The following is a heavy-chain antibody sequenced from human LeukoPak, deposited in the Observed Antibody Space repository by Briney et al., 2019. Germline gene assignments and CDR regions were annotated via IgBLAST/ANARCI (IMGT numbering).Heavy chain of an antibody. D-gene: IGHD3-10*01. Sequence: PGGSLRLSCAASGFTFSSYAMSWVRQAPGKGLEWVSAISGSGGSTYYADSVKGRFTISRDNSKNTLYLQMNSLRAEGTAVYYCAKDRNRDYGSGSYYNPPAFYYWGQGTLVTVSS. V-gene: IGHV3-23*01. CDR3: AKDRNRDYGSGSYYNPPAFYY. CDR1: GFTFSSYA. CDR2: ISGSGGST. J-gene: IGHJ4*02.